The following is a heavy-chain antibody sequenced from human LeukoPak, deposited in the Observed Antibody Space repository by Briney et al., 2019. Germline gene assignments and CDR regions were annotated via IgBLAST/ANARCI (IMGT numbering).Heavy chain of an antibody. CDR3: VTGDYPVGSFDY. CDR2: ISYDGSNK. CDR1: GFTFRNYG. J-gene: IGHJ4*02. Sequence: GRSLRLSCAASGFTFRNYGMHWVRQAPGKGLEWVAVISYDGSNKYYADSVEGRFTISRDNSKNTLYLQMNSLRAEDTAVYYCVTGDYPVGSFDYWGQGTLVTVSS. D-gene: IGHD4-17*01. V-gene: IGHV3-30*03.